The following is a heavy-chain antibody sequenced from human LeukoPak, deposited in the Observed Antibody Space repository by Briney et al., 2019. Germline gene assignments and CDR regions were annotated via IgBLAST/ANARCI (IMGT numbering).Heavy chain of an antibody. CDR2: IYYSGST. J-gene: IGHJ4*02. CDR3: ARGRPGYCSGGSCFWRTRYNYFDY. V-gene: IGHV4-59*12. Sequence: SETLSLTCSVSGGSISSYYWSWIRQPPGKGLEWIGYIYYSGSTNYNPSLKSRVTISVDTSKNQFSLKLSSVTAADMAVYYCARGRPGYCSGGSCFWRTRYNYFDYWGQGTLVTVSS. D-gene: IGHD2-15*01. CDR1: GGSISSYY.